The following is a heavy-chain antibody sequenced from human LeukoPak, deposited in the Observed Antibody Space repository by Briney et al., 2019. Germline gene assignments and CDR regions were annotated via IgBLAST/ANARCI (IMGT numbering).Heavy chain of an antibody. Sequence: SETLSLTCTVSGGSISSSSYYWGWIRQPPGTGLEWLGSIYYSGSTYYNPSLKSRVTISVDTSKNQFSLKLSSVTAADTAVYYCARRGPDYGDYEVYFDYWGQGTLVTVSS. V-gene: IGHV4-39*01. CDR3: ARRGPDYGDYEVYFDY. D-gene: IGHD4-17*01. CDR1: GGSISSSSYY. CDR2: IYYSGST. J-gene: IGHJ4*02.